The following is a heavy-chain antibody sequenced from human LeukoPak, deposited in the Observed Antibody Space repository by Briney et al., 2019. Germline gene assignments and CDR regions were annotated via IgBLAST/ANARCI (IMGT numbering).Heavy chain of an antibody. D-gene: IGHD1-26*01. CDR1: GFTFSSYA. J-gene: IGHJ4*02. V-gene: IGHV3-30*04. CDR3: ARDLLSGSYPRGEN. CDR2: ISYDGSNK. Sequence: GGSLRLSCAASGFTFSSYAMHWVRQAPGKGLEWVAVISYDGSNKYYADSVKGRFTISRDNSKNTLYLQMNSLRAEDTAVYYCARDLLSGSYPRGENWGQGTLVTVSS.